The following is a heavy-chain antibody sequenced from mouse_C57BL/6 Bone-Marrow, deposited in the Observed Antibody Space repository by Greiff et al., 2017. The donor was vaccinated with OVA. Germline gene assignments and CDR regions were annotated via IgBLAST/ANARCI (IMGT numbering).Heavy chain of an antibody. J-gene: IGHJ3*01. V-gene: IGHV5-6*01. Sequence: VQLKESGGDLVKPGGSLKLSCAASGFTFSSYGMSWVRQTPDKRLEWVATISSGGSYTYYPDSVKGRFTISRENAKNTLYLQMSSLKSEDTAMYYCARQGGYYGWFAYWGQGTLVTVSA. D-gene: IGHD2-3*01. CDR1: GFTFSSYG. CDR2: ISSGGSYT. CDR3: ARQGGYYGWFAY.